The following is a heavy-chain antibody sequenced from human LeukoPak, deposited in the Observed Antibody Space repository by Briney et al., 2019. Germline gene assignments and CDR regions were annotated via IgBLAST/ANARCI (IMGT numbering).Heavy chain of an antibody. V-gene: IGHV4-31*03. CDR1: GGSISSGGYY. CDR3: VRSYGYYYPLLDY. J-gene: IGHJ4*02. D-gene: IGHD5-18*01. CDR2: ISYSGST. Sequence: SETLSLTCTVSGGSISSGGYYWSWIRQHPGKGLEWIGYISYSGSTDYNPSLKSRVTISLDTSKNQFSLNLRSVTAADTAIYYCVRSYGYYYPLLDYWGQGTLVTVSS.